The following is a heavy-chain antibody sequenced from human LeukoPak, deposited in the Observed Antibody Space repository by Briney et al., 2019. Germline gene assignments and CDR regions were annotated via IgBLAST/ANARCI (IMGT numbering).Heavy chain of an antibody. CDR3: ARGSGYQRDVAFDI. Sequence: SETLSLTCTVSGGSISSYYWSWIRQPPGKGLEWIGYIYYSGSTNYNPSLKSRVTISVDTSKNQFSLRLSSVTAADTAVYYCARGSGYQRDVAFDIWGQGTMVTVSS. D-gene: IGHD2-2*01. J-gene: IGHJ3*02. V-gene: IGHV4-59*01. CDR2: IYYSGST. CDR1: GGSISSYY.